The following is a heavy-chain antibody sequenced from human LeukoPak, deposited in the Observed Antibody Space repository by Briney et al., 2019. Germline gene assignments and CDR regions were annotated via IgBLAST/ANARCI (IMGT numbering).Heavy chain of an antibody. CDR3: AREGNYYFDY. V-gene: IGHV3-48*03. CDR1: GFTFSSYG. Sequence: GGSLRLSCAASGFTFSSYGMHWVRQAPGKGLEWVSYISGRGSTIYYADSVKGRFTISRDNAKNSLILQMNSLRAEDTAVYYCAREGNYYFDYWGQGTLVTVSS. D-gene: IGHD1-7*01. CDR2: ISGRGSTI. J-gene: IGHJ4*02.